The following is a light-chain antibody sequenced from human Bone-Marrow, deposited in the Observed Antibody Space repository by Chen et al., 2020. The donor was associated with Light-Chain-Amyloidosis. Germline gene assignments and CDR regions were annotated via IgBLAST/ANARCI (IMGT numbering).Light chain of an antibody. Sequence: QSALAQPASVSGSPGQSITISCTGTSSDVGGYNYVSWYQQHPGKAPKLMIYDVSNRPSGVSAGFSGPESGNTASLTISGREAEDEADYYCSSYTSGSARGVVFGGGAGLTVL. CDR2: DVS. CDR1: SSDVGGYNY. V-gene: IGLV2-14*01. J-gene: IGLJ3*02. CDR3: SSYTSGSARGVV.